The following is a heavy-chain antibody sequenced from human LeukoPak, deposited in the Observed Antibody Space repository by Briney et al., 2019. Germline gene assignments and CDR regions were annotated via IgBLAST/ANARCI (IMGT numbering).Heavy chain of an antibody. D-gene: IGHD1-20*01. CDR1: EYSFTSYW. V-gene: IGHV5-51*01. J-gene: IGHJ4*02. Sequence: GESLKISCKGSEYSFTSYWIGWVRQMPEKGLEWMGIIYPGDSDARYSPSFQGQVTISADKSISTAYLQWSSLKASDTAMYYCARAITGTDRLVDYWGQGTLVTVSS. CDR3: ARAITGTDRLVDY. CDR2: IYPGDSDA.